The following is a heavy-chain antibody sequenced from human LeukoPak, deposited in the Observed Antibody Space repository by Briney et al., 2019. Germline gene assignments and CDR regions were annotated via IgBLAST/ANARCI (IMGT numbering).Heavy chain of an antibody. CDR2: ISSSSSYI. V-gene: IGHV3-21*01. CDR1: GFTFSGYS. D-gene: IGHD3-16*01. Sequence: GGSLRLSCAASGFTFSGYSMNWVRQAPGKGLEWVSSISSSSSYIYYADSVKGRFTISRDNAKNSLYLQMNSLRAEDTAVYYCARDFRGNAFDIWGQGTMVTVPS. CDR3: ARDFRGNAFDI. J-gene: IGHJ3*02.